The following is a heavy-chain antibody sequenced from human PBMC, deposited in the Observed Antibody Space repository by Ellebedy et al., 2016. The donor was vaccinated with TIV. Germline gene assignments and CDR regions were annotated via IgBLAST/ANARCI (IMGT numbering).Heavy chain of an antibody. Sequence: LRLSCTVSGGSISSGGYYWSWIRQHPGKGLEWIGSIYYSGSTYYNPSLKSRVTISVDTSKIQFSLKLSSVTAADTAVYYCARDGRLRGYYYGMDVWGQGTTVTVSS. CDR3: ARDGRLRGYYYGMDV. CDR2: IYYSGST. J-gene: IGHJ6*02. CDR1: GGSISSGGYY. D-gene: IGHD4-17*01. V-gene: IGHV4-31*03.